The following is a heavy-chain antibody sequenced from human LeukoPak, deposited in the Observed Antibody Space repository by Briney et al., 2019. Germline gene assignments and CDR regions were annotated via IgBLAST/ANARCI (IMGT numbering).Heavy chain of an antibody. V-gene: IGHV4-4*02. Sequence: SETLSLTCAVSGGSISSSNWWSWVRQPPGKGLEWIGEIYHSGSTNYNPSLKSRVTISVDKSKNQFSLKLSSVTAADTAVYYCARVEGYYYDSSGYFVYWGQGTLVTVSS. CDR2: IYHSGST. CDR3: ARVEGYYYDSSGYFVY. J-gene: IGHJ4*02. CDR1: GGSISSSNW. D-gene: IGHD3-22*01.